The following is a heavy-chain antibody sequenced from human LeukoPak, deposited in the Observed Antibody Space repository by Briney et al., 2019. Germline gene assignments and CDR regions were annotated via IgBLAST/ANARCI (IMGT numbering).Heavy chain of an antibody. D-gene: IGHD2-2*01. CDR3: ARGGAPVVPAAMDFDY. V-gene: IGHV3-21*01. CDR1: GFTFSSYS. CDR2: ISSSSSYI. Sequence: GGSLRLSCAASGFTFSSYSMNWVRQAPGKGLEWVSSISSSSSYIYYADSVKGRFTISSDNAKNSLYLQMNSLRAEDTAVYYCARGGAPVVPAAMDFDYWGQGTLVTVSS. J-gene: IGHJ4*02.